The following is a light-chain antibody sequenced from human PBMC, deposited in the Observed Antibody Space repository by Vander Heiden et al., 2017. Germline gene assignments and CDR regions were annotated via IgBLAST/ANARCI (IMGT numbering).Light chain of an antibody. J-gene: IGLJ2*01. CDR3: QVWDSSSDLV. V-gene: IGLV3-21*02. Sequence: DVLTQPPSVSGAPGQTARSTCGGNNIGSKSVHWYQQKPGQAPVLVVYDDSDRPSGIPERFSGSNSGNTATLTISRVEAGDEADYYCQVWDSSSDLVFGGGTKLTVL. CDR1: NIGSKS. CDR2: DDS.